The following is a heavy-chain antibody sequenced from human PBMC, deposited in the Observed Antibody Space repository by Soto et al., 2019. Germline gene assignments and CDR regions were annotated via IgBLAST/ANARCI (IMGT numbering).Heavy chain of an antibody. D-gene: IGHD4-4*01. CDR2: IRSKAYGGTT. Sequence: PGGSLRLSCTASGFTFGDYAMSWFRQAPGKGLEWVGFIRSKAYGGTTEYAASVKGRFTISRDDSKSIAYLQMNSLKTEDTAAYYCTSGRYSLYYYYYYGMDVWGQGTTVTVSS. V-gene: IGHV3-49*03. CDR1: GFTFGDYA. CDR3: TSGRYSLYYYYYYGMDV. J-gene: IGHJ6*02.